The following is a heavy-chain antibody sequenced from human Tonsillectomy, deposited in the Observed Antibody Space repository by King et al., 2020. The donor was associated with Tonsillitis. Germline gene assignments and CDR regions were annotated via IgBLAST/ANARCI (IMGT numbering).Heavy chain of an antibody. CDR3: ARDSSPGSYYDSSGYLDY. CDR1: GYTFTSYY. CDR2: INPSGGST. D-gene: IGHD3-22*01. Sequence: QLVQSGAEVKKPGASVKVSCKASGYTFTSYYIHWVRQAPGQGLEWRGIINPSGGSTRDAQRFQGRVTMTRDTATSTVYMELSSLTSEDTAVYYCARDSSPGSYYDSSGYLDYWGQGTLVTVSS. J-gene: IGHJ4*02. V-gene: IGHV1-46*03.